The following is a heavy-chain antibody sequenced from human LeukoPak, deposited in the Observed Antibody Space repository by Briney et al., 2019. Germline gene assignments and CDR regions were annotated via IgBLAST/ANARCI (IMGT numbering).Heavy chain of an antibody. CDR1: GFIFSSYW. D-gene: IGHD2-2*01. Sequence: GGSLRLSCAASGFIFSSYWMSWVRQAPGKGLEWVANIKQDGSEKYYMDSVKGRFTISRDNAKDTVYLQMNSLRTDDTAIYYCAKVSAAKLLGDYFDYWGQGTLVTVSS. J-gene: IGHJ4*02. CDR2: IKQDGSEK. V-gene: IGHV3-7*01. CDR3: AKVSAAKLLGDYFDY.